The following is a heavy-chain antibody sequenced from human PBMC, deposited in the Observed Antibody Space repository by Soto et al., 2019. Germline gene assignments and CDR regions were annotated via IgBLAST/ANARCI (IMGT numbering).Heavy chain of an antibody. Sequence: ASVKVCCKASGYTFTRYGISWVRQAPGQGLEWMGWISGYNGDTNYAQKFQDRVSMTIDTSTGTAYMELRSLTSDDTAIYYCANNGQPPYYHYALDVWGQGTKVTVSS. V-gene: IGHV1-18*01. J-gene: IGHJ6*02. D-gene: IGHD2-8*01. CDR1: GYTFTRYG. CDR3: ANNGQPPYYHYALDV. CDR2: ISGYNGDT.